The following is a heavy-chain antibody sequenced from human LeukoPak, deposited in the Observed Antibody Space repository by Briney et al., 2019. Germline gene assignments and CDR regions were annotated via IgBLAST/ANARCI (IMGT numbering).Heavy chain of an antibody. CDR1: GGSISSSSYY. V-gene: IGHV4-39*02. CDR3: ARDLWGATTIDY. Sequence: SETLSLTCTVSGGSISSSSYYWGWIRQPPGKGLEWIGSIYYSGSTYYNPSLKSRVTISVDTSKNQFSLQLSSVTAADTAVYYCARDLWGATTIDYWGQGTLVTVSS. J-gene: IGHJ4*02. D-gene: IGHD1-26*01. CDR2: IYYSGST.